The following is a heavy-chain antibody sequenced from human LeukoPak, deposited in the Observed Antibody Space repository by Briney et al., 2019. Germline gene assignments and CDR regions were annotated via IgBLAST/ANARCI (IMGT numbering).Heavy chain of an antibody. V-gene: IGHV4-34*01. CDR2: INHSGST. CDR3: ARGTPYYDILTGRDFPTKWAYYMDV. Sequence: PSETLSLTCAVYGGSFSGYYWSWIRQPPGKGLEWIGEINHSGSTNYNPSLKSRVTISVDTSKNQFSLKLSSVTAADTAVYYCARGTPYYDILTGRDFPTKWAYYMDVWGKGTTVTVSS. D-gene: IGHD3-9*01. J-gene: IGHJ6*03. CDR1: GGSFSGYY.